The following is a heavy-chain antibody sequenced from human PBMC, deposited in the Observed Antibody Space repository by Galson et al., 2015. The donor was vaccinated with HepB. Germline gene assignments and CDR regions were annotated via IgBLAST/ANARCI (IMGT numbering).Heavy chain of an antibody. V-gene: IGHV3-21*01. CDR3: ARDERLVLDN. CDR2: IDSSNSYI. Sequence: SLRLSCAASGFTFSSYTMKWVRQAPGKGLEWISSIDSSNSYIYYADSVKGRFTISRVNAKNSLYLQMNSLRAEDTAIYYCARDERLVLDNWGQGTLVTVSS. J-gene: IGHJ4*02. D-gene: IGHD6-6*01. CDR1: GFTFSSYT.